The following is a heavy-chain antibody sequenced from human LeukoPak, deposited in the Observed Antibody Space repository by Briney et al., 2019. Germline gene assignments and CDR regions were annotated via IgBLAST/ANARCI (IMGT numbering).Heavy chain of an antibody. CDR3: ARERLGYYDRSGLDY. CDR1: GGSISSYY. Sequence: SETLSLACTVAGGSISSYYWGWIRQPAGRGREWIGRIYTSGSTNYNPSLKSRVSTSVDTSKNQFSLKLSSVTAADTAVYYCARERLGYYDRSGLDYWGQGTLVTVSS. J-gene: IGHJ4*02. CDR2: IYTSGST. D-gene: IGHD3-22*01. V-gene: IGHV4-4*07.